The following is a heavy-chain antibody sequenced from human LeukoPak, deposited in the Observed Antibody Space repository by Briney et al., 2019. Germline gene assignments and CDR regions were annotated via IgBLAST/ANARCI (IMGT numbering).Heavy chain of an antibody. V-gene: IGHV4-34*01. J-gene: IGHJ4*02. Sequence: SETLSLTCAVYGGSFSGYYWSWIRQPPGKGLEWIGEINHSGSTNYNPSLKSRVTISVDTSKNQFSLKLSSVTAADTAVYYCARARDSGSTYVDYWGQGTLVTVSS. CDR3: ARARDSGSTYVDY. CDR1: GGSFSGYY. D-gene: IGHD3-10*01. CDR2: INHSGST.